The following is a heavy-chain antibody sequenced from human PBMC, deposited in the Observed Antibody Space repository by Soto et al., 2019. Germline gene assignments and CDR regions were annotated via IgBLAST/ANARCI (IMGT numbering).Heavy chain of an antibody. Sequence: QTGGSLRLSCAASGFTFSSYAMHWVRQAPGKGLEWVAVISYDGSNKYYADSVKGRFTNYTDNSNSTLYLQMNSLRAEGTAVDYCARGFLYYFDYWGQGTLVTVSS. CDR3: ARGFLYYFDY. CDR1: GFTFSSYA. CDR2: ISYDGSNK. V-gene: IGHV3-30-3*01. J-gene: IGHJ4*02.